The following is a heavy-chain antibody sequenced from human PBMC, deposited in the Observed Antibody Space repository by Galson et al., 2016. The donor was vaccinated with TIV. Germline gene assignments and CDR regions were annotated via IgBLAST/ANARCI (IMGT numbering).Heavy chain of an antibody. CDR2: ISSSSSYI. CDR1: GFTFSSYS. Sequence: SLRLSCAASGFTFSSYSMNWVRQAPGKGLEWVSSISSSSSYIYYADSVKGRFTISRDNAKNSLYLQMNSLRAEDTAVYYWARVMTTVTDDDAFDIWGQGTMVTVSS. V-gene: IGHV3-21*01. D-gene: IGHD4-17*01. J-gene: IGHJ3*02. CDR3: ARVMTTVTDDDAFDI.